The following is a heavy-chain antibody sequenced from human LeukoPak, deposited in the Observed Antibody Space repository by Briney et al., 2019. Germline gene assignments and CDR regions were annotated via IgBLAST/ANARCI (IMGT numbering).Heavy chain of an antibody. CDR3: ARALYCSGGSCYSRPFDY. V-gene: IGHV3-74*01. D-gene: IGHD2-15*01. CDR2: INSDGSST. J-gene: IGHJ4*02. Sequence: PGGSLRLSCAASGFTFSSYWMHWVRQAPGKGLVWVSRINSDGSSTSYADSVKGRFTISRDSAKNTMYLQMNSLRAEDTAVYYCARALYCSGGSCYSRPFDYWGQGTLVTVSS. CDR1: GFTFSSYW.